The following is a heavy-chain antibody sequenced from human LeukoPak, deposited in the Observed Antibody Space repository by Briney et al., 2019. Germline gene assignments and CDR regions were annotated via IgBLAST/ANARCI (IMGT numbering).Heavy chain of an antibody. J-gene: IGHJ3*02. D-gene: IGHD2-2*01. CDR2: ISSSSSYI. CDR1: GFTFSSYS. V-gene: IGHV3-21*01. CDR3: ASTYCSSTSCQGDAFDI. Sequence: GGSLRLSCAASGFTFSSYSMNWVRQAPGKGLEWVSSISSSSSYIYYADSVKGRFTISRDNAKNSLYLQMNSLRAEDTAVYYCASTYCSSTSCQGDAFDIWGQGTMVTVSS.